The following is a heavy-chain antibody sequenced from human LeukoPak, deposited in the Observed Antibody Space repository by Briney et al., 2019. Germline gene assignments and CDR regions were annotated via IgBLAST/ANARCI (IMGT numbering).Heavy chain of an antibody. CDR2: ISGSGGTT. CDR1: GFTFSSYA. CDR3: AELGITMIGGV. Sequence: GGSLRLSCAASGFTFSSYAMSWVRQAPGKGLEWVSVISGSGGTTYYADSVQGRFTISRDNSKNTLSLQMNSLRAEDTAIYYCAELGITMIGGVWGKGTTVTISS. V-gene: IGHV3-23*01. D-gene: IGHD3-10*02. J-gene: IGHJ6*04.